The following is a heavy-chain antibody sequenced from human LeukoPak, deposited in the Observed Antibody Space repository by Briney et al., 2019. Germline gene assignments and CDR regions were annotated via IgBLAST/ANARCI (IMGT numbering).Heavy chain of an antibody. CDR2: IYYSGST. CDR3: ARDLVGSATGEDGMDV. V-gene: IGHV4-59*01. D-gene: IGHD1-1*01. J-gene: IGHJ6*02. CDR1: GGSISSYY. Sequence: PSETLSLTCTVSGGSISSYYWSWIRQPPGKGLEWIGYIYYSGSTNYNPSLKSRVTISVDTSKNQFSLKLSSVTAADTAVYYCARDLVGSATGEDGMDVWGQGTTVTVSS.